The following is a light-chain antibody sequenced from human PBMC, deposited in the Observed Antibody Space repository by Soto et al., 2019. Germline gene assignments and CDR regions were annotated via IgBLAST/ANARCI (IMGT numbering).Light chain of an antibody. V-gene: IGKV1-27*01. J-gene: IGKJ4*01. CDR1: QGISIY. CDR2: AAS. Sequence: DIQMTQSPSSLSASVGDRVTITCRASQGISIYLAWFQQKPGKVHKLLIYAASTLQSGVPSRFSGSGSGTDFTLTISSLQPEDVATSYCQKYNSAPLTFGGGTKVEIK. CDR3: QKYNSAPLT.